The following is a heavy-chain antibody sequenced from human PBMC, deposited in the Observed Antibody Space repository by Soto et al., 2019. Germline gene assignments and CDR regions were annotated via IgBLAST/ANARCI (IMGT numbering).Heavy chain of an antibody. Sequence: GGSLRLSCAASGFTFDDYAMHWVRQAPGKGLEWVSGISWNSGSIGYADSVKGRFTISRDNAKNSLYLQMNSLRAEDTALYYCAKDLRYFDWSSFDIWGQGTMVTVSS. CDR2: ISWNSGSI. J-gene: IGHJ3*02. V-gene: IGHV3-9*01. CDR3: AKDLRYFDWSSFDI. D-gene: IGHD3-9*01. CDR1: GFTFDDYA.